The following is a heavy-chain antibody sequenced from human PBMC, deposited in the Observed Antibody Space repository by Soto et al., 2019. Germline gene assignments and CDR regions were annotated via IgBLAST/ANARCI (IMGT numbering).Heavy chain of an antibody. D-gene: IGHD1-1*01. V-gene: IGHV1-18*01. Sequence: QVYLVQSGAEVKKPGASVKVSCKGSGYAFTTYGITWVRQAPGQGLEWMGWISAHNGNTNYAQKLQGRVTVTRDTSTSTAYMELWSLRSDDTAVYYCARGRYGDYWGQGALVTVSS. CDR3: ARGRYGDY. CDR1: GYAFTTYG. CDR2: ISAHNGNT. J-gene: IGHJ4*02.